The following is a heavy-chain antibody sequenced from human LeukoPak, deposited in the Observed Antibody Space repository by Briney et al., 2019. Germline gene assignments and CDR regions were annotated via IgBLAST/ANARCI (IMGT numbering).Heavy chain of an antibody. Sequence: GGSLRLSCAASGYTFSSYGMHWVRQAPGKGLEWVAVIWYDGSNKYYADSVKGRFTISRDNSKNTLYLQMNGLRAEDTAVYYCARDDVAVTGALDFWGQGTLATVSS. CDR1: GYTFSSYG. V-gene: IGHV3-33*01. D-gene: IGHD6-19*01. J-gene: IGHJ4*02. CDR3: ARDDVAVTGALDF. CDR2: IWYDGSNK.